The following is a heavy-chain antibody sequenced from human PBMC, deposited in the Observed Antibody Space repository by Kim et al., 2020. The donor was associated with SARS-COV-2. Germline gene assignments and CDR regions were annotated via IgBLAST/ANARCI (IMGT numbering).Heavy chain of an antibody. CDR3: AREGLRGYDILTGLFDP. V-gene: IGHV4-59*01. Sequence: SETLSLTCTVSGGSISSYYWSWIRQPPGKGLEWIGYIYYSGSTNYNPSLKSRVTISVDTSKNQFSLKLSSVTAADTAVYYCAREGLRGYDILTGLFDPWGQGTLVTVSS. J-gene: IGHJ5*02. CDR1: GGSISSYY. CDR2: IYYSGST. D-gene: IGHD3-9*01.